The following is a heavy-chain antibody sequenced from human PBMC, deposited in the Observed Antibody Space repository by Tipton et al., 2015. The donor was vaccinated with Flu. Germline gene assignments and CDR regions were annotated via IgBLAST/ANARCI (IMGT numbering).Heavy chain of an antibody. CDR1: GGSISSYY. CDR3: ARVGGSSYYYYGMDG. V-gene: IGHV4-59*01. J-gene: IGHJ6*02. D-gene: IGHD1-26*01. CDR2: IYYSGST. Sequence: LRLSCTVSGGSISSYYWSWIRQPPGKGLEWIGYIYYSGSTNYNPSLKSRVTISVDTSKNQFSLKLSSVTAADTAVYYCARVGGSSYYYYGMDGWGQGTTVTVSS.